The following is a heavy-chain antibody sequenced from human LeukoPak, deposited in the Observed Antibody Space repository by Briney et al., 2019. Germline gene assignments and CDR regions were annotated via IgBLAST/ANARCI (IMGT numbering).Heavy chain of an antibody. CDR3: AKRLRESYGHFDY. D-gene: IGHD1-26*01. CDR2: ITNSGGTT. CDR1: GFIFNNYA. V-gene: IGHV3-23*01. J-gene: IGHJ4*02. Sequence: PGGSLRLSCAASGFIFNNYAMAWVRQAPGKGLEWVSAITNSGGTTNYADSVKGRFTISRDNAKNTLYMQMNSLRAEDTAVYYCAKRLRESYGHFDYWGQGTLVTVSS.